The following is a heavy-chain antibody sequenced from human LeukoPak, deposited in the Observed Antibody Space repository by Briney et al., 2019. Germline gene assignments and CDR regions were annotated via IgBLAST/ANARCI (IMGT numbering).Heavy chain of an antibody. D-gene: IGHD6-19*01. Sequence: PGGSLRLSCAASDFTFRTYAMSWVRQAPGKGLEWVSGISGSGGGTYYADSVKGRFTISRDNAKNSVYLQMNSLGVEDTAIYYCARDSGWTFDPWGQGTLVTVSS. V-gene: IGHV3-23*01. CDR3: ARDSGWTFDP. CDR2: ISGSGGGT. J-gene: IGHJ5*02. CDR1: DFTFRTYA.